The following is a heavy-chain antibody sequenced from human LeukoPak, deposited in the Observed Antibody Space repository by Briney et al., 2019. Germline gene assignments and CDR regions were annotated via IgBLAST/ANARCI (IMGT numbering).Heavy chain of an antibody. D-gene: IGHD3-3*02. V-gene: IGHV1-69*05. Sequence: SVKVSCEASGGTFSSYAISWVRQAPGQGLEWMGRIIPICGTANYAQKFQGRVTITTDESTSTAYMELSSLRSEDTAVNYCAETFARDDYWGQGTLVTVSS. CDR3: AETFARDDY. CDR1: GGTFSSYA. CDR2: IIPICGTA. J-gene: IGHJ4*02.